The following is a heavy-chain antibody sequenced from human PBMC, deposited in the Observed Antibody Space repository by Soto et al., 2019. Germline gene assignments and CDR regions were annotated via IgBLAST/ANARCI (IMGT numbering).Heavy chain of an antibody. CDR3: ARAGDPSGSYYGLFDY. J-gene: IGHJ4*02. CDR1: GGSISSGDYY. V-gene: IGHV4-30-4*01. D-gene: IGHD1-26*01. Sequence: PSETLSLTCTVSGGSISSGDYYWSWIRQPPGKGLEWIGYIYYSGSTYYNPSLKSRVTISVDTSKNQFSLKLSSVTAADTAVYYCARAGDPSGSYYGLFDYWGQGTPVTVSS. CDR2: IYYSGST.